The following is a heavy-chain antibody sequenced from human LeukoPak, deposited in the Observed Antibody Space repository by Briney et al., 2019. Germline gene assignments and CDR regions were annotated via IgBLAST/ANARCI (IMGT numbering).Heavy chain of an antibody. Sequence: SQTLSLTCSVSGASITAVGYFWTWIRQPPGQGLEWIGNIYHSGSTRYNPSLKSRVIISLDRSENQFSLKLSSVTAADTAVYYCARGSPYSSGWYYFDYWGQGTLVTVSS. CDR1: GASITAVGYF. J-gene: IGHJ4*02. CDR2: IYHSGST. D-gene: IGHD6-19*01. V-gene: IGHV4-30-2*01. CDR3: ARGSPYSSGWYYFDY.